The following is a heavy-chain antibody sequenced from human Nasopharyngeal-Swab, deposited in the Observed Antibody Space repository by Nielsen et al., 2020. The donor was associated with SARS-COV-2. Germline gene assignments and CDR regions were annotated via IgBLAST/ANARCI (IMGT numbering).Heavy chain of an antibody. D-gene: IGHD5-18*01. Sequence: SETLSLTCAVYGGSFSGYYWSWIRQPPGKGLEWIGEINHSGSTYYYPSLKSRVTISVDTSKNQFSLKLSSVTAADASMYYCARSPGVDTAMGPSYYFDYWGQGTLVTVSS. J-gene: IGHJ4*02. V-gene: IGHV4-34*01. CDR2: INHSGST. CDR3: ARSPGVDTAMGPSYYFDY. CDR1: GGSFSGYY.